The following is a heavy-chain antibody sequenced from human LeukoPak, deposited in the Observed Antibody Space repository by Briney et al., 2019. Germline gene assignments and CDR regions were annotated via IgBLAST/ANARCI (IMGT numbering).Heavy chain of an antibody. CDR3: ATLGAFGGLIAAKQTDF. J-gene: IGHJ4*02. V-gene: IGHV3-66*01. D-gene: IGHD3-16*02. CDR2: LYSDGTT. Sequence: GGSLRLSCAASGFTVSYNYMTWVRQAPGKGLVWVSILYSDGTTYYADSVKGRFAISRDNSNNTLSLQMNSLRAEDTAVYYCATLGAFGGLIAAKQTDFWGQGTLVTVYS. CDR1: GFTVSYNY.